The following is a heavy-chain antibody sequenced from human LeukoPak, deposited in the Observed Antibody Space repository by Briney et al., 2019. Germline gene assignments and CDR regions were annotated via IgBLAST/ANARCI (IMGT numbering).Heavy chain of an antibody. V-gene: IGHV4-59*01. CDR1: GGSISSYY. J-gene: IGHJ4*02. Sequence: SETLSLTCTVSGGSISSYYWSWIRQPPGKGLEWIGYIYYSGSTNYNPSLKSRVTISVDTSKNQSSLKLSPVTAADTAVYYCARVGHYYDSSGYYGPWGQGTLVTVSS. CDR3: ARVGHYYDSSGYYGP. CDR2: IYYSGST. D-gene: IGHD3-22*01.